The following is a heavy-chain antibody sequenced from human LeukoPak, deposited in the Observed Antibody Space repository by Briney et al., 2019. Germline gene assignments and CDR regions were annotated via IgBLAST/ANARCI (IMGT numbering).Heavy chain of an antibody. V-gene: IGHV5-10-1*01. D-gene: IGHD2-2*01. Sequence: GESLKISCKGSGYSFTTYWIGWVRQMPGKGLEWIGRIDPSDSYTNYSPSFQGHVTISADKSISTAYLQWSSLRASDTAMYYCASASSHKGDAFDIWGQGTMVTVSS. CDR3: ASASSHKGDAFDI. CDR2: IDPSDSYT. J-gene: IGHJ3*02. CDR1: GYSFTTYW.